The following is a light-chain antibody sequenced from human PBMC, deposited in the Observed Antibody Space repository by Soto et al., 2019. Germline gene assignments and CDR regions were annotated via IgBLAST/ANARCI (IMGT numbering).Light chain of an antibody. CDR1: SSDIGSYDH. CDR3: ISYTDRQSYL. CDR2: AVS. Sequence: QSALTQPASVSGSPGQSITISCSGTSSDIGSYDHVAWYQQFPGKSPKLIIYAVSDRPSGVSDRFSGSKSGISASLTISGLQTEDEADYYCISYTDRQSYLFGTGTKVTFL. V-gene: IGLV2-14*03. J-gene: IGLJ1*01.